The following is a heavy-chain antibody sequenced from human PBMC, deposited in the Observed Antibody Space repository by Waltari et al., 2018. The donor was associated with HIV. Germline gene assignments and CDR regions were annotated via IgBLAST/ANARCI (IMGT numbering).Heavy chain of an antibody. CDR1: GFPFSNAW. CDR2: IKSKTDGGTT. V-gene: IGHV3-15*01. Sequence: EVQLVESGGGLVKPGGSLRLSCAASGFPFSNAWMSWVRQAPGKGLEWVGRIKSKTDGGTTDYAAPVKGRFTISRDDSKNTLYLQMNSLKTEDTAVYYCTTPYDSSGWYFDYWGQGTLVTVSS. J-gene: IGHJ4*02. CDR3: TTPYDSSGWYFDY. D-gene: IGHD3-22*01.